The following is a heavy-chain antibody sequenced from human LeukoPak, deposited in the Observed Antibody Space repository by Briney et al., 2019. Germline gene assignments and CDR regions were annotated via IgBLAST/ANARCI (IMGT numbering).Heavy chain of an antibody. CDR1: GYTLTELS. CDR3: ATSGGPRYDSSGYYYVFGY. CDR2: FDPEDGET. Sequence: GASVKVSCKVSGYTLTELSMHWVRQAPGKGLEWMGGFDPEDGETIYAQKFQGRVTMTEDTSTDTAYMELSNLRSEDTAVYYCATSGGPRYDSSGYYYVFGYWGQGTLVTVSS. D-gene: IGHD3-22*01. J-gene: IGHJ4*02. V-gene: IGHV1-24*01.